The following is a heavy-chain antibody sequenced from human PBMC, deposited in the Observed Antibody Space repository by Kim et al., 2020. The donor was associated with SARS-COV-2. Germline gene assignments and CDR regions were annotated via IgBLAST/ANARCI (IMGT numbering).Heavy chain of an antibody. CDR1: GFTFSSYG. CDR2: ISYDGSNK. D-gene: IGHD3-10*01. Sequence: GGSLRLSCAASGFTFSSYGMHWVRQAPGKGLEWVAVISYDGSNKYYADSVKGRFTISRDNSKNTLYLQMNSLRAEDTAVYYCARAPLLLWFGELLFWFDP. J-gene: IGHJ5*02. V-gene: IGHV3-33*05. CDR3: ARAPLLLWFGELLFWFDP.